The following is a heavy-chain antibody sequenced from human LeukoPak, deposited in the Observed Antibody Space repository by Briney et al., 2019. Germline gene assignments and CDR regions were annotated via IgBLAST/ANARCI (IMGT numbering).Heavy chain of an antibody. CDR3: ARNRYYYDSSGYYPVDY. J-gene: IGHJ4*02. CDR1: GFTFSSYS. D-gene: IGHD3-22*01. Sequence: GGSLRLSCAASGFTFSSYSMNWVRQAPGKGLEWVSSISSSSRYIYYADSVKGRFTISRDNAKNSLFLQMNSLRAEDTAIYYCARNRYYYDSSGYYPVDYWGRGTLVTVSS. CDR2: ISSSSRYI. V-gene: IGHV3-21*01.